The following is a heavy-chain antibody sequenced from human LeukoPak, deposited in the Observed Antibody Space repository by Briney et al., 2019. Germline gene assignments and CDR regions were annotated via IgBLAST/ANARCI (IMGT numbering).Heavy chain of an antibody. Sequence: GGSLRLSCAASGFTFSSNWMHWVRQAPRKGLVWVSRINEDGSTTNYADSVKGRSTIFRDNAKNTLYLQMNSLRAEDTAVYYCVRDLGGRSGHWGQGTLVTVSS. D-gene: IGHD1-26*01. V-gene: IGHV3-74*01. CDR3: VRDLGGRSGH. CDR2: INEDGSTT. J-gene: IGHJ4*02. CDR1: GFTFSSNW.